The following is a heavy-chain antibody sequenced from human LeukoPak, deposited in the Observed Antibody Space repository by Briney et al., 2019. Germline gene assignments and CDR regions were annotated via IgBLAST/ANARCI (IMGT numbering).Heavy chain of an antibody. Sequence: GGSLRLSCAASGFTFSSYAMSWVRQTPAKGLEWVSTINARGDDTFYAASVKGRFTISRDNSKDTLFLQMNSLRSEDTAVYYCTKEVYGTGKAFAYWGQGSLVTVSS. CDR1: GFTFSSYA. V-gene: IGHV3-23*01. CDR3: TKEVYGTGKAFAY. CDR2: INARGDDT. J-gene: IGHJ4*02. D-gene: IGHD2-8*01.